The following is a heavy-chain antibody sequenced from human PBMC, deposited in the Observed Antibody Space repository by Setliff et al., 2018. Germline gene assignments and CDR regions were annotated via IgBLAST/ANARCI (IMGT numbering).Heavy chain of an antibody. D-gene: IGHD2-2*01. CDR1: GVSLSGYW. J-gene: IGHJ4*02. Sequence: GGSLRLSCVVSGVSLSGYWMHWVRQAPGKGPVWVSRINNDGSSTTYEDSVKGRFTISRDNAKNTLYLQMNSLRAEDTAVYYCARAHSSTLSVHDYWGQGTLVTVSS. V-gene: IGHV3-74*01. CDR3: ARAHSSTLSVHDY. CDR2: INNDGSST.